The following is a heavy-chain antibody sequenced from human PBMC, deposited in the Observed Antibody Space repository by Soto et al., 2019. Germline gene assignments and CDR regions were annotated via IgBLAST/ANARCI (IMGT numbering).Heavy chain of an antibody. CDR3: ARSGSGGKIDY. CDR1: GYTFTSYY. CDR2: INPSGGST. V-gene: IGHV1-46*03. D-gene: IGHD2-15*01. J-gene: IGHJ4*02. Sequence: ASVKGSCKASGYTFTSYYMHWVRQAPGQGLEWMGIINPSGGSTSYAQKFQGRVTMTRDTSTSTVYMELSSLRSEDTAVYYCARSGSGGKIDYWGQGTLVSVSS.